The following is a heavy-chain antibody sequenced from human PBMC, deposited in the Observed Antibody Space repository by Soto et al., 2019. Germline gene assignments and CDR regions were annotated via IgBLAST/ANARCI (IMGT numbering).Heavy chain of an antibody. J-gene: IGHJ5*02. CDR3: ARDLCSSTSGYGEVGHNWFDP. CDR2: ISAYNGNT. V-gene: IGHV1-18*01. D-gene: IGHD2-2*01. CDR1: GYTFTSYG. Sequence: QVQLVQSGAEVKKPGASVKVSCKASGYTFTSYGISWVRQAPGQGLEWMGWISAYNGNTNYAQQLQGRVTMTTDPSPSTAYMELRSLRSDDTAVYYCARDLCSSTSGYGEVGHNWFDPWGQGSLVTVSS.